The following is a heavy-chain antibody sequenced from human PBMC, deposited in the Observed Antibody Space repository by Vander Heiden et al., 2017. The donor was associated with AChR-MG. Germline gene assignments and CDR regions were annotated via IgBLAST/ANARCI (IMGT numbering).Heavy chain of an antibody. V-gene: IGHV3-15*01. J-gene: IGHJ4*02. CDR1: GFTFGHAW. CDR3: TTGAARLLGRRGY. CDR2: ITSKTDGGTT. D-gene: IGHD6-6*01. Sequence: EVQLVESGGGLVQPGGSLRLPCAASGFTFGHAWMSWVRQAPGEGLEWVGRITSKTDGGTTDYAAPVKGRFTISRDDSKHTLYLQMNSLKTGDTAVYYCTTGAARLLGRRGYWGQGTLVTVSS.